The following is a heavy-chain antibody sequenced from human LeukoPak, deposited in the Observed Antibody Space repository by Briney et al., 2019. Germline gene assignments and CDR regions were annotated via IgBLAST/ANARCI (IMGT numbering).Heavy chain of an antibody. CDR3: AKGAYYAD. CDR2: ISGSGDST. Sequence: TGGSLRLSCAAPGFIFSNYAMNWVRQAPGKGLEWVSIISGSGDSTHYADSVKGRSTTSRDNSKNTLYLQMNSLRAEDTAVYFCAKGAYYADWGQGTLVTVSS. D-gene: IGHD3-3*01. CDR1: GFIFSNYA. V-gene: IGHV3-23*01. J-gene: IGHJ1*01.